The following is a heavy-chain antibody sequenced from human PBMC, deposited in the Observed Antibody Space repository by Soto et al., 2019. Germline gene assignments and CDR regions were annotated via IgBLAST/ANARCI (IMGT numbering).Heavy chain of an antibody. CDR1: GYSISSVYT. CDR3: ARDPSQVQNRLDL. Sequence: PSETLSLTCAVSGYSISSVYTWGWIRVPPGKGLEWIGSLYHGGSKYYNPSLKSRATISVDTSKNQFSLKVTSVTAADTAVYYCARDPSQVQNRLDLCGQGTRVTFSS. V-gene: IGHV4-38-2*02. CDR2: LYHGGSK. J-gene: IGHJ5*02.